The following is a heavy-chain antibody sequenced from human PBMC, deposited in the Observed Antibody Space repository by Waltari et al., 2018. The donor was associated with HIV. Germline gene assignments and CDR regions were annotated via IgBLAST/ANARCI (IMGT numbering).Heavy chain of an antibody. CDR3: ARGTTVITGWYFDL. J-gene: IGHJ2*01. CDR1: GYTFTGYY. D-gene: IGHD4-17*01. Sequence: QVQLVQSGAEVTKPGASVKVSCKASGYTFTGYYMHWVRQAPGQGLELMRWIKPSSGGTNYAHVFQGRVTMTRDTSISTAYMELSRLRSDDTAVYYCARGTTVITGWYFDLWGRGTLVTVSS. V-gene: IGHV1-2*07. CDR2: IKPSSGGT.